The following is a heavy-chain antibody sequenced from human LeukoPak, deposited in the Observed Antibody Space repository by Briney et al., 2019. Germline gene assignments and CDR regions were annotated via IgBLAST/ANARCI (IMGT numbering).Heavy chain of an antibody. D-gene: IGHD3-10*01. J-gene: IGHJ6*03. CDR1: GYTFTSYY. CDR2: INPSGGST. CDR3: ARNHVTMVRGVNYYMDV. Sequence: ASVKVSFKASGYTFTSYYMHWVRQAPGQGLEWMGIINPSGGSTSYAQKFQGRVTMTRDTSTSTVYMELSSLRSEDTAVYYCARNHVTMVRGVNYYMDVWGKGTTVTISS. V-gene: IGHV1-46*01.